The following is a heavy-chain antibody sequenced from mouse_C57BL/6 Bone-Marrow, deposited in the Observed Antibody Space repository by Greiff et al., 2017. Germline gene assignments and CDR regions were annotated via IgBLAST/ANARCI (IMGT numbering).Heavy chain of an antibody. CDR3: ASGKIRSGDAMDY. Sequence: VQLQQSGAELVKPGASVKLSCTASGFNFKDYYMHWVKQRTEQGLEWIGMIDPEDGETKYASKFQGKATLTADTSSNTAYMQISSLTSEDSAVYYGASGKIRSGDAMDYWGQGTSVTVSS. D-gene: IGHD1-3*01. CDR2: IDPEDGET. J-gene: IGHJ4*01. CDR1: GFNFKDYY. V-gene: IGHV14-2*01.